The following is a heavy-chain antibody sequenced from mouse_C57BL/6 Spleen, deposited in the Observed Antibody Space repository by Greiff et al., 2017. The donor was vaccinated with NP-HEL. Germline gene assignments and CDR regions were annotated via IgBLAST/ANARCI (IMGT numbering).Heavy chain of an antibody. CDR2: IYPGDGDT. CDR3: ARGSNLYFDY. V-gene: IGHV1-82*01. CDR1: GYAFSSSW. J-gene: IGHJ2*01. Sequence: VQLQQSGPELVKPGASVKISCKASGYAFSSSWMNWVKQRPGKGLEWIGRIYPGDGDTNYNGKFKGKATLTADKSSSTAYMQLSSLTSEDSAVYFCARGSNLYFDYWGQGTTLTVSS. D-gene: IGHD2-5*01.